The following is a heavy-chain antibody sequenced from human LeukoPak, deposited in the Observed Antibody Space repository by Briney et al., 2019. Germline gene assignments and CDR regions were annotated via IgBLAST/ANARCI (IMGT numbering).Heavy chain of an antibody. CDR3: ARDPGYCSSTSCYHYYYGMDV. J-gene: IGHJ6*02. Sequence: ASVKVSCKASGYTFTSYGISWVRQAPGQGLEWMGWISAYNGNTNYAQKLQGRVTMTTDTSTSTAYMELRSLRSDDTAVYYCARDPGYCSSTSCYHYYYGMDVRGQGTTVTVSS. CDR1: GYTFTSYG. CDR2: ISAYNGNT. D-gene: IGHD2-2*01. V-gene: IGHV1-18*01.